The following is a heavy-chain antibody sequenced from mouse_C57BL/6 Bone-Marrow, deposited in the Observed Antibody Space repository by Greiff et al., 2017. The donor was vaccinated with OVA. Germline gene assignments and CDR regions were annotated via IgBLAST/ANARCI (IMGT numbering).Heavy chain of an antibody. V-gene: IGHV1-81*01. CDR3: ARPPTTVVPYFDY. J-gene: IGHJ2*01. CDR1: GYTFTSYG. Sequence: VQLKESGAELARPGASVKLSCKASGYTFTSYGISWVKQRTGQGLEWIGEIYPRSGNTYYNEKFKGKATLTADKSSSTAYMELRSLTSEDSAVYFCARPPTTVVPYFDYWGQGTTLTVSS. CDR2: IYPRSGNT. D-gene: IGHD1-1*01.